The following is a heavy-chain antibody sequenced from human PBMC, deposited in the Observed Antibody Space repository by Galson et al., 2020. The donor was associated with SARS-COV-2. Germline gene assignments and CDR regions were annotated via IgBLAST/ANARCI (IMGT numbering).Heavy chain of an antibody. CDR3: ARMLAIFHLGVDYYYGMDV. CDR1: GFSLSTSGMC. CDR2: IDWDDDK. D-gene: IGHD3-9*01. J-gene: IGHJ6*02. Sequence: SGPTLVKPTQTLTLTCTFSGFSLSTSGMCVSWIRQPPGKALEWLALIDWDDDKYYRTSLKTRLTISKDTSKNQVVLTMTNMDPVDTATYYCARMLAIFHLGVDYYYGMDVWGQGTTVTVSS. V-gene: IGHV2-70*01.